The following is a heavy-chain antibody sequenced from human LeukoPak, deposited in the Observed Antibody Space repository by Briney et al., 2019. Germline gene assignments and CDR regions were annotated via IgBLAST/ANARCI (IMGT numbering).Heavy chain of an antibody. CDR2: ISSRSSDI. CDR3: ARENGWGRFDPFDI. J-gene: IGHJ3*02. CDR1: AFTFSSYT. D-gene: IGHD6-19*01. V-gene: IGHV3-21*01. Sequence: GGSLRLSCAASAFTFSSYTMNWVRQAPGKGLEWVSSISSRSSDIFYADSVKGRFSISRDNAKNSLFLQMNSLRAEDTAVYFCARENGWGRFDPFDIWGQGTMVTVSS.